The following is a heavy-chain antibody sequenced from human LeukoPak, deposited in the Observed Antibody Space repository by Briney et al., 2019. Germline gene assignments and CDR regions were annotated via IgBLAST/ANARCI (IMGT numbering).Heavy chain of an antibody. CDR3: RRSLGPVMMDIGH. CDR1: GGSISNYY. Sequence: SETLSLTCAVSGGSISNYYWSWIRQPPGKGLEWIGYIYTGGRTDYTPSLNSRVTISVDTSKIQSTLRLASVAAAGAAVYYCRRSLGPVMMDIGHWGQGSLVTVSS. V-gene: IGHV4-4*09. D-gene: IGHD3/OR15-3a*01. CDR2: IYTGGRT. J-gene: IGHJ4*02.